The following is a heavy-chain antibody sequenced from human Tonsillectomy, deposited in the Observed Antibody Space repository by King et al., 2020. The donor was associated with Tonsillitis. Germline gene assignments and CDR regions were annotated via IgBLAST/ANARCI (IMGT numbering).Heavy chain of an antibody. CDR1: GYSISSGYY. CDR2: IYHSGSI. D-gene: IGHD2-21*02. CDR3: ATIRMVFYCGGDCLYFDY. J-gene: IGHJ4*02. Sequence: VQLQESGPGLVKPSETLSLTCNVSGYSISSGYYWGWIRQHPGKGLEWVGSIYHSGSIYYNPSLKSRVTILVDTSKNQFSLKLTSVTAADTAVYYCATIRMVFYCGGDCLYFDYWGQGTLVTVSS. V-gene: IGHV4-38-2*02.